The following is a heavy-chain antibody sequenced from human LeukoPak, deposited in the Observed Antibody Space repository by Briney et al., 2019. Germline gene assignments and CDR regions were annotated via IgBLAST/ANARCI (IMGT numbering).Heavy chain of an antibody. CDR3: ARESPRAGYARFDP. CDR2: IYYSGST. J-gene: IGHJ5*02. V-gene: IGHV4-31*03. Sequence: PSETLSLTCTVSGGSIGSGGYYWSWIRQHPGKGLEWIGYIYYSGSTYYNPSLKSRVTISVDTSKNQFSLKLSSVTAADTAVYYCARESPRAGYARFDPWGQGTLVTVSS. D-gene: IGHD5-12*01. CDR1: GGSIGSGGYY.